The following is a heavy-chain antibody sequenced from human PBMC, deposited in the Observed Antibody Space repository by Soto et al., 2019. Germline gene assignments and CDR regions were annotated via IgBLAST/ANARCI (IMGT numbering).Heavy chain of an antibody. V-gene: IGHV4-59*01. CDR1: GDSISSYY. Sequence: PSETLSLTCTVSGDSISSYYWNWIRRPPGKGLEWIGYIHHSGNTNYNPSLKSRLTMSVDTSKNQFSLNLSSVTAADSAVYFCAREQTSYGMDAWGQGTTVTVSS. CDR2: IHHSGNT. CDR3: AREQTSYGMDA. J-gene: IGHJ6*02.